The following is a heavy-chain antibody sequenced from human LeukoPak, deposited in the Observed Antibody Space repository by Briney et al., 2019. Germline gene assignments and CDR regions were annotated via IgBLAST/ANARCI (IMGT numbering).Heavy chain of an antibody. CDR1: GGSISSGDYY. J-gene: IGHJ6*03. CDR3: VRVVSSGYSRMDV. D-gene: IGHD3-22*01. V-gene: IGHV4-30-4*08. Sequence: SETLSLTCTVSGGSISSGDYYWSWIRQPPGKVLEWIGYIYYSGSTYYNPSLKSRVSISVDTSKNQFSLKLSSVTAADTAVYYCVRVVSSGYSRMDVWGKGTTVTVSS. CDR2: IYYSGST.